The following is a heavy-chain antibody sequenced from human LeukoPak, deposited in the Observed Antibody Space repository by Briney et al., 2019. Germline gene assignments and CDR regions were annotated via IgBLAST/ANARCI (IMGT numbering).Heavy chain of an antibody. V-gene: IGHV4-34*01. CDR1: GGSFSGYS. Sequence: SETLSLTCAVSGGSFSGYSRSWIRQPPGKGLEWIGEINQSGGTNYNPSLKSRVTISIDTSKSQFSVKVNSVTAADTAVYYCARCDSGGWFFDSWGQGALVTVSS. D-gene: IGHD6-19*01. CDR2: INQSGGT. J-gene: IGHJ4*02. CDR3: ARCDSGGWFFDS.